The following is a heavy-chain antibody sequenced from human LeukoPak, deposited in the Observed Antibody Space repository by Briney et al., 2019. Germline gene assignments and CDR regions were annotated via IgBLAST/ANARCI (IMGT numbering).Heavy chain of an antibody. CDR1: GFTFSSYA. Sequence: GGSLRLSCAASGFTFSSYAMPWVRQAPGKGLEWVAVISYDGSNKYYADSVKGRFTISRDNSKNTLYLQMNSLRAEDTAVYYCAKAMYNYDSSGPGDYWGQGTLVTVSS. D-gene: IGHD3-22*01. V-gene: IGHV3-30*04. CDR3: AKAMYNYDSSGPGDY. J-gene: IGHJ4*02. CDR2: ISYDGSNK.